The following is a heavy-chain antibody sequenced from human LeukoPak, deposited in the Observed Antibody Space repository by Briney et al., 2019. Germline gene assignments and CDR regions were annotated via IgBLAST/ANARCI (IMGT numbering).Heavy chain of an antibody. CDR3: ARRYYDSSGYYEADAFDI. J-gene: IGHJ3*02. V-gene: IGHV4-4*02. D-gene: IGHD3-22*01. CDR2: IYHSGST. Sequence: SETLSLTGAVSGGSISSSNWWRWVRQPPGKGLEWIGEIYHSGSTNYNPSLKSRVTISVDKSKNQFSLKLSSVTAADTAVYYCARRYYDSSGYYEADAFDIWGQGTMVTVSS. CDR1: GGSISSSNW.